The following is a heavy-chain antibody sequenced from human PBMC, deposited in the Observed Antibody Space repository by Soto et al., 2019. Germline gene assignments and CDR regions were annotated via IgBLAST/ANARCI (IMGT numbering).Heavy chain of an antibody. CDR3: ASEVYSGSYPLSRHFDY. CDR2: IYYSGST. J-gene: IGHJ4*02. D-gene: IGHD1-26*01. CDR1: GGSISSGDYY. Sequence: QVQLQESGPGLVKPSQTLSLTCTVSGGSISSGDYYWSWIRQPPGKGLEWIGYIYYSGSTYYNPSLKSRVTISVDTSKNQFSLKLSSVTAADTAVYYCASEVYSGSYPLSRHFDYWGQGTLVTVSS. V-gene: IGHV4-30-4*01.